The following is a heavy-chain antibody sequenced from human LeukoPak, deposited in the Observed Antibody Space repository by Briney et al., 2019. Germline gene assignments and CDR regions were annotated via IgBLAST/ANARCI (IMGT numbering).Heavy chain of an antibody. CDR2: IYPGDSDT. CDR3: ARHQNTMVRGVINWFDP. Sequence: GESLKISCKGSGYSFTSYWIGWVRQMPGKGLEWMGIIYPGDSDTRYSPSFQGQVTISADKSISTAYLQWSSLKASDTAMYYCARHQNTMVRGVINWFDPWGQGTLVTVSS. J-gene: IGHJ5*02. CDR1: GYSFTSYW. D-gene: IGHD3-10*01. V-gene: IGHV5-51*01.